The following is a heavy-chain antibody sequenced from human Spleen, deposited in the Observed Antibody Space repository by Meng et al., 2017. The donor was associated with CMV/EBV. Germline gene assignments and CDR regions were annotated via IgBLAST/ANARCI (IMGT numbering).Heavy chain of an antibody. CDR3: ARANSAAWGNWFDP. V-gene: IGHV1-69*05. D-gene: IGHD6-13*01. J-gene: IGHJ5*02. CDR2: IIPIFGTA. CDR1: GGTFSSYA. Sequence: SVKVSCKASGGTFSSYAISWVRQARGQGLEWMGGIIPIFGTANYAQKFQGRVTITTDESTSTAYMELSSLRSEDTAGYYCARANSAAWGNWFDPWGQGTLVTVSS.